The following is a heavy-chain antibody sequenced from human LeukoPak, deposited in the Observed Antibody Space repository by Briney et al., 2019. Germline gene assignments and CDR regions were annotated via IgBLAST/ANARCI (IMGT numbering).Heavy chain of an antibody. CDR1: GFIFSDYY. CDR3: AKAQLLSPYFDY. CDR2: ISGSGGST. Sequence: GGSLRLSCAPSGFIFSDYYMTWFRQAPGKGLEWVSAISGSGGSTYYADSVKGRFTISRDNSKNTLYLQMNSLRAEDTAVYYCAKAQLLSPYFDYWGQGTLVTVSS. D-gene: IGHD2-2*01. V-gene: IGHV3-23*01. J-gene: IGHJ4*02.